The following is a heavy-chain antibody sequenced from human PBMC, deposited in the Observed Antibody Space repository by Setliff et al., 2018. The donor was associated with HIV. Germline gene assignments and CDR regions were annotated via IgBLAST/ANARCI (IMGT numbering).Heavy chain of an antibody. V-gene: IGHV1-69*05. Sequence: SVKVSCKSSAGSFSIFAINWVRQAPGQGLEWMGGMMTTFSTTNYARKFQGRVTITTDESTGTAYMELSNLRSEDTAVYYCATEGAGGSYQRASALDVWGQGTMVTVS. CDR3: ATEGAGGSYQRASALDV. J-gene: IGHJ3*01. CDR1: AGSFSIFA. CDR2: MMTTFSTT. D-gene: IGHD1-26*01.